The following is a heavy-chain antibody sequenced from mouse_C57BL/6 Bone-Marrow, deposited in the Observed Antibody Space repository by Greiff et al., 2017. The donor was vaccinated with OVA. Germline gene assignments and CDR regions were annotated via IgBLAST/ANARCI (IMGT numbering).Heavy chain of an antibody. CDR1: GYTFTSYG. J-gene: IGHJ3*01. V-gene: IGHV1-81*01. D-gene: IGHD1-1*01. CDR3: AREDYYGSSRFAY. CDR2: IYPRSGNT. Sequence: VQRVESGAELARPGASVKLSCKASGYTFTSYGISWVKQRTGQGLEWIGEIYPRSGNTYYNEKFKGKATLTADKSSSTAYMELRSLTSEDSAVYFCAREDYYGSSRFAYWGQGTLVTVSA.